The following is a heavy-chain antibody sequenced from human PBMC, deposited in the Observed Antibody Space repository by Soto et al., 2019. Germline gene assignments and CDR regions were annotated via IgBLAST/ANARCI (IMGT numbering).Heavy chain of an antibody. CDR3: ARGRYALGV. CDR2: ITSGGTVF. CDR1: GFNVGDYE. D-gene: IGHD3-9*01. Sequence: GPLRLSCAASGFNVGDYEMNWVRQAPGKGLEWISMITSGGTVFYYADSVRGRFAISRDDTEDSLHLQMNSLRVEDTAMYYCARGRYALGVWGQGTTVTVSS. J-gene: IGHJ6*02. V-gene: IGHV3-48*03.